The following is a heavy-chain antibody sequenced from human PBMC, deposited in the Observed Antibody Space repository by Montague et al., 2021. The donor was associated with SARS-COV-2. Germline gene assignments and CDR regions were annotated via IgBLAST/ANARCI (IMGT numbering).Heavy chain of an antibody. V-gene: IGHV4-59*13. CDR1: GGSISTYS. D-gene: IGHD3-22*01. CDR3: ARGTRYYYDSTYYFDV. Sequence: SETLSLTCTVSGGSISTYSWSWIRQPPGKGLEWIGYVYYRGSIXXXPSXXXRVTLSIDTSKNQFSLKLSSVTAADTAVYFCARGTRYYYDSTYYFDVWGRGTLVTVSS. CDR2: VYYRGSI. J-gene: IGHJ2*01.